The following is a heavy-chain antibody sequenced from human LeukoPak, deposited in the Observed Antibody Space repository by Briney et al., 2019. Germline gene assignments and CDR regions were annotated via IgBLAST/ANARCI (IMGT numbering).Heavy chain of an antibody. CDR1: GGSISSGSYY. J-gene: IGHJ4*02. CDR2: IYTSGST. Sequence: SETLSLTCTVSGGSISSGSYYWSWIRQPAGKGLEWIGRIYTSGSTNYNPSLKSRVTISVDTSKNQFSLKLSSVTTADTAVYYCARDLGVNDYWGQGTLVTVSS. D-gene: IGHD1-26*01. V-gene: IGHV4-61*02. CDR3: ARDLGVNDY.